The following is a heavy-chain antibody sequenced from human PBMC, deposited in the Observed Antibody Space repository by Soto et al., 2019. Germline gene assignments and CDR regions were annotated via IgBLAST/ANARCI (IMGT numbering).Heavy chain of an antibody. J-gene: IGHJ4*02. V-gene: IGHV3-23*01. CDR1: GFTFTSYA. CDR2: ISGSGGFT. Sequence: EVQLLESGGGLVQPGGSLRLSCAASGFTFTSYAMNWVRQAPGKGLEWVSGISGSGGFTYYADSVKGRFIISRDKSKNTLYLQMNSLRVEDTALYYWAILSIQLWYGEGGDDYWGQGTLVTVSS. D-gene: IGHD5-18*01. CDR3: AILSIQLWYGEGGDDY.